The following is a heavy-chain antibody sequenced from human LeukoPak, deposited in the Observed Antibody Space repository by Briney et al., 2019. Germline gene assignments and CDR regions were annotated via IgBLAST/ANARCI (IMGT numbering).Heavy chain of an antibody. CDR3: AGDVRWLRFVFDN. CDR2: ITSSGSVM. V-gene: IGHV3-48*01. J-gene: IGHJ4*02. CDR1: GFSFSSYS. D-gene: IGHD5-12*01. Sequence: AGSLRLSCAVSGFSFSSYSMSWVRQAPGKGLEWVSYITSSGSVMYHADSVRGRFTMSRDNAKNSLYREMNSLRAEDTAVYYCAGDVRWLRFVFDNWGQGTLVTVSS.